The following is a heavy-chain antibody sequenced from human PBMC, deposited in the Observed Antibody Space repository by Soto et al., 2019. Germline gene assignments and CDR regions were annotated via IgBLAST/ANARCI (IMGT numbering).Heavy chain of an antibody. V-gene: IGHV4-34*01. Sequence: SETLSLTCAVDGGSFSGYYWSWVRQPPGKGLEWIGDINHNGGTNYNPSLKSRVIISVDTSKTQFSLKLSSVTAADTAVYYCAREVGHYSSTRRNLYFDYWGPGTLVTVSS. CDR1: GGSFSGYY. CDR3: AREVGHYSSTRRNLYFDY. CDR2: INHNGGT. J-gene: IGHJ4*02. D-gene: IGHD2-2*01.